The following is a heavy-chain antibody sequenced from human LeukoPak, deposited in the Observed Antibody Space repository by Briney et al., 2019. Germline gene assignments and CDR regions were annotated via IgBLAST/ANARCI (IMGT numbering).Heavy chain of an antibody. CDR1: GSTVSSSY. Sequence: QPGGSLRLSCTASGSTVSSSYMSWVRQAPGKGLEWVSVIYSDTRTYYADSVKGRFTISSDNSKNTLYLQMNSLRAEDTAVYYCARTYTSGVSWFDPWGQGTLVTVSS. CDR3: ARTYTSGVSWFDP. V-gene: IGHV3-53*01. J-gene: IGHJ5*02. CDR2: IYSDTRT. D-gene: IGHD6-19*01.